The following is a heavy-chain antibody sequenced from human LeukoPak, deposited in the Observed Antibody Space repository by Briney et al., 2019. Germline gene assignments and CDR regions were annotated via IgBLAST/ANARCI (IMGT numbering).Heavy chain of an antibody. CDR1: GGSISSYY. CDR2: IYYSGST. V-gene: IGHV4-59*01. CDR3: ARLYDFWSGPEGGFDY. Sequence: SETLSLTCTVSGGSISSYYWSWIRQPPGKGLEWIGYIYYSGSTNYNPSLKSRVTISVDTSKNQFSLKLSSVTAADTAVYYCARLYDFWSGPEGGFDYWGQGTLVTVSS. J-gene: IGHJ4*02. D-gene: IGHD3-3*01.